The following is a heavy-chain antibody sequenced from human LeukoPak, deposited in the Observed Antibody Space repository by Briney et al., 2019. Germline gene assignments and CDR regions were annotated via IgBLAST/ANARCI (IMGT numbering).Heavy chain of an antibody. CDR3: ASGRYCSSTRCSFDY. D-gene: IGHD2-2*01. Sequence: PGGSLRLSCAASGFTFSSYSMDWVRQAPGKGLEWVSSISGSSSYIYYADSVKGRFTISRDNAKNSLYLQMNSLRAEDTAVYYCASGRYCSSTRCSFDYWGQGTLVTASS. CDR2: ISGSSSYI. CDR1: GFTFSSYS. J-gene: IGHJ4*02. V-gene: IGHV3-21*01.